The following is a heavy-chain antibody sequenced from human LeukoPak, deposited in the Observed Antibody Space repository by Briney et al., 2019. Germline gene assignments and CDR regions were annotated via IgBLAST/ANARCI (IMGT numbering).Heavy chain of an antibody. Sequence: GGSLRLSCAPSGYTFSTYAVNWVPETPGRGREWVSPIMVSGDNQYYADSVKGGFTISRDNAKDTLYLQMSSVRVDDTAVYYCARDRGRYYDSRGFYWGYYFDSWGQGILVTVST. J-gene: IGHJ4*02. CDR1: GYTFSTYA. CDR2: IMVSGDNQ. D-gene: IGHD3-22*01. V-gene: IGHV3-23*01. CDR3: ARDRGRYYDSRGFYWGYYFDS.